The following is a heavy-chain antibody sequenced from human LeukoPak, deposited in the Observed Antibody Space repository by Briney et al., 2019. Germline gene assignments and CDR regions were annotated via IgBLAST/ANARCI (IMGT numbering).Heavy chain of an antibody. CDR2: MNPNSGNT. CDR3: AGGSPYYDFWSGYYLVPYYYYMDV. V-gene: IGHV1-8*03. Sequence: ASVKVSCKASGYTFTSYDINWVRQATGQGLEWMGWMNPNSGNTGYAQKFQGRVTITRNTSISTAYMELSSLRSEDTAVYYCAGGSPYYDFWSGYYLVPYYYYMDVWGKGTTVTVSS. CDR1: GYTFTSYD. D-gene: IGHD3-3*01. J-gene: IGHJ6*03.